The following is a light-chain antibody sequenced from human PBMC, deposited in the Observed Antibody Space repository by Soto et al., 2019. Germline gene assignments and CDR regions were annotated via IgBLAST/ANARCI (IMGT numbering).Light chain of an antibody. CDR1: QSISSW. CDR3: QQYYSYPRT. J-gene: IGKJ1*01. V-gene: IGKV1-5*03. CDR2: KAS. Sequence: EIQMTQSPSTLSASVGDRVTITCRASQSISSWLAWYQQKPEKAPNLLIYKASRLESGVPSRFSGSGSGTDFTLTITCLQSEDFATYCCQQYYSYPRTFGQGTKVDIK.